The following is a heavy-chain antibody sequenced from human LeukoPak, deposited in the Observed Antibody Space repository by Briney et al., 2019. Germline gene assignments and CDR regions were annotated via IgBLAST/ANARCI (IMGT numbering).Heavy chain of an antibody. CDR1: GGPISSYY. D-gene: IGHD1-26*01. V-gene: IGHV4-59*01. J-gene: IGHJ3*02. Sequence: PSETLSLTCTVSGGPISSYYWSWIRQPPGKGLEWIGYIYYSGSTNYNPSLKSRVTISVDTSKNQFSLKLSSVTAADTAVYYCARVGATLGAFDIWGQGTMVTVSS. CDR2: IYYSGST. CDR3: ARVGATLGAFDI.